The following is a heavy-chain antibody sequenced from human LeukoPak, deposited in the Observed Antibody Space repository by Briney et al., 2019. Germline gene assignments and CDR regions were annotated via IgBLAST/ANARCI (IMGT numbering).Heavy chain of an antibody. CDR3: ARDRPTGSYYSIDY. J-gene: IGHJ4*02. CDR1: GFTFNEFG. Sequence: GGSLRLSCTASGFTFNEFGVHWVRQAPGQGLEWVALIWYDGSNKYYADSVKGRFTISRDNSKNTVYLQMNSLRVEDTAIYYCARDRPTGSYYSIDYWGQGIQATASS. D-gene: IGHD1-26*01. CDR2: IWYDGSNK. V-gene: IGHV3-33*01.